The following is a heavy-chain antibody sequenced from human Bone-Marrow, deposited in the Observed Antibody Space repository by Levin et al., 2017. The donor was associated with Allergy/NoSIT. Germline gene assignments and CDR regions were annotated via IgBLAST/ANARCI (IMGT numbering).Heavy chain of an antibody. D-gene: IGHD3-22*01. CDR1: GFTFSSYA. J-gene: IGHJ5*02. CDR2: ISYDGSNK. V-gene: IGHV3-30-3*01. CDR3: ARDPKYDSSGYYQGGWFDP. Sequence: LSLTCAASGFTFSSYAMHWVRQAPGKGLEWVAVISYDGSNKYYADSVKGRFTISRDNSKNTLYLQMNSLRAEDTAVYYCARDPKYDSSGYYQGGWFDPWGQGTLVTVSS.